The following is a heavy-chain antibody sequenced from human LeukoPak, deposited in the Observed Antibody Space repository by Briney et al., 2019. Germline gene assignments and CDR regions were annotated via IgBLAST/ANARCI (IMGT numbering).Heavy chain of an antibody. CDR2: ISAYNGNT. CDR3: ARDWAAAGTAGWDNWFDP. D-gene: IGHD6-13*01. Sequence: GASVKVSCKASGYTFTSYGISWVRQAPGQGLEWMGWISAYNGNTNYAQKLQGRVTMTTDTSTSTAYMELRSLRSDDTAVYYCARDWAAAGTAGWDNWFDPWGQGTLVTVSS. V-gene: IGHV1-18*01. J-gene: IGHJ5*02. CDR1: GYTFTSYG.